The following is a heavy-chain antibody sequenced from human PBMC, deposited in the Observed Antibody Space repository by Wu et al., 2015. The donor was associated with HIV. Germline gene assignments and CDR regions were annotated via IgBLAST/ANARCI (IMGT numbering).Heavy chain of an antibody. D-gene: IGHD3-10*01. CDR3: ASKRSATITMVRGVTPDNYYYYYMDV. CDR1: GGTFSSYA. CDR2: IIPIFGTA. Sequence: QVQLVQSGAEVKKPGSSVKVSCKASGGTFSSYAISWVRQAPGQGLEWMGGIIPIFGTANYAQKFQGRVTITADESTSTAYMELSSLRSEDTAVYYCASKRSATITMVRGVTPDNYYYYYMDVWGKGTTVTVSS. V-gene: IGHV1-69*12. J-gene: IGHJ6*03.